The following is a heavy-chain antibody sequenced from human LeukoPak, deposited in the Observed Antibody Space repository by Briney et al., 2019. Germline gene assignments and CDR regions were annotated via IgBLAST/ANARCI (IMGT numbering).Heavy chain of an antibody. Sequence: SETLSLTCTVSGGSISSYYWSWIRQPPGKGLEWIGYIYYSGSTNYNPSLKSRVTISVDTSKNQFSLKLSSVTAADTAVYYCARHVKQQLMIYYFDYWGHGTLVTVFS. J-gene: IGHJ4*01. CDR1: GGSISSYY. CDR2: IYYSGST. D-gene: IGHD6-13*01. V-gene: IGHV4-59*08. CDR3: ARHVKQQLMIYYFDY.